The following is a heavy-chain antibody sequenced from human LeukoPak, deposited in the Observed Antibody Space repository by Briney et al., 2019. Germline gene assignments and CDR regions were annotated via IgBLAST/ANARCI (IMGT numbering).Heavy chain of an antibody. J-gene: IGHJ4*02. CDR2: IIDSSRTT. V-gene: IGHV3-23*01. Sequence: GGSLRLSCEVSGFTFSTEAMTWVRQAPGKGLEWVSSIIDSSRTTYYADSVQGRFTISRDNSRNTVYLQMNSLRVADTAFYYCAKKLGFIPQFDYWSQGTLVAVSS. CDR1: GFTFSTEA. D-gene: IGHD6-13*01. CDR3: AKKLGFIPQFDY.